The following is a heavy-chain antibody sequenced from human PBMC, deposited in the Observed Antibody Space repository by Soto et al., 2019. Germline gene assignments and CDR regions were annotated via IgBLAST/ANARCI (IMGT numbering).Heavy chain of an antibody. D-gene: IGHD4-17*01. Sequence: TSETLSLTCTVSGGSISSSSYYWGWIRQPPGKGLEWIGSIYYSGSTYYNPSLKSRVTISVDTSKNQFSLKLSSVTAADTAVYYCAGTAGDYGGAFDIWGQGTMVTVSS. CDR2: IYYSGST. V-gene: IGHV4-39*01. J-gene: IGHJ3*02. CDR3: AGTAGDYGGAFDI. CDR1: GGSISSSSYY.